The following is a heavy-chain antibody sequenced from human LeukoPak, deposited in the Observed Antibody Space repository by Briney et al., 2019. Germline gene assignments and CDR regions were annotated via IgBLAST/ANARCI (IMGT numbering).Heavy chain of an antibody. Sequence: GGSLRLSCAASGYTFTNYAMLWVRQAPGKGLEWVAIISYHGGNNYYADSLKGRVTISRDTSKNTLYVQLKTLRAEDTAAYYCAKSDYCYRSVDYWGQGTLVTVSS. J-gene: IGHJ4*02. D-gene: IGHD1-26*01. V-gene: IGHV3-30*18. CDR1: GYTFTNYA. CDR2: ISYHGGNN. CDR3: AKSDYCYRSVDY.